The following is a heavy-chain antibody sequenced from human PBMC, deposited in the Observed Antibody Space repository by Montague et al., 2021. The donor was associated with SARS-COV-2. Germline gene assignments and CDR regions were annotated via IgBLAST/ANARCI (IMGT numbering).Heavy chain of an antibody. CDR1: GGSFSGYY. Sequence: SETLSLTCAVYGGSFSGYYWSWIRQPPGKGLEWIGEINHSGSTNYNPSLKSRVTISVDTSKNQFSLKLSSVTAADTAVYYCTSEGYQVLWSDYYYDGMDVWGQGIMVTVSS. V-gene: IGHV4-34*01. J-gene: IGHJ6*02. CDR3: TSEGYQVLWSDYYYDGMDV. CDR2: INHSGST. D-gene: IGHD2-2*01.